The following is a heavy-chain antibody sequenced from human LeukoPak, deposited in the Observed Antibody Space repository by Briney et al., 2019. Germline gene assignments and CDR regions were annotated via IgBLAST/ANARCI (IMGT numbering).Heavy chain of an antibody. CDR1: GFTFSGYW. D-gene: IGHD1-7*01. CDR3: VRMGALFATTSDYFDY. CDR2: IKQDGSEK. V-gene: IGHV3-7*01. Sequence: PGGSLRLSCEASGFTFSGYWMSWVRQAPGKGLEWVANIKQDGSEKHFVDSVKGRFTISRDNAKNSLFLQMNSLRGEDTAVYYCVRMGALFATTSDYFDYWGQGTLVTVSS. J-gene: IGHJ4*02.